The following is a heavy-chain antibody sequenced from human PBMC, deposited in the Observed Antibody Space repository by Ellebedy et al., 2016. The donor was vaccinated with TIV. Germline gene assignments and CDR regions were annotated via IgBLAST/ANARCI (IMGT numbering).Heavy chain of an antibody. CDR3: AKDRSAYPYYFDY. D-gene: IGHD3-22*01. CDR1: GFTFSSHA. V-gene: IGHV3-23*01. Sequence: GESLKISCAASGFTFSSHAMSWVRQAPGKGLEWVSSISGSGDSTYYADSVKGRFTVSRDNSKNTLYLQMNSLRAEDTALYYCAKDRSAYPYYFDYWGQGTLVTVSS. J-gene: IGHJ4*02. CDR2: ISGSGDST.